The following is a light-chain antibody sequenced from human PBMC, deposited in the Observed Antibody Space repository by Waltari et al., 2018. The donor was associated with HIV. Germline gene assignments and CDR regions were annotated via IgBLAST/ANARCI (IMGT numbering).Light chain of an antibody. Sequence: DIQMTQSPSPLSASIANRVSITCRASHNVGTWLAWYQQKPGKAPSLLISKTSTLESGVPTNFSGSGSGTYFTLTISALRPDDFASYFCQQYSSFPITFGQGTKL. CDR3: QQYSSFPIT. J-gene: IGKJ2*01. CDR2: KTS. V-gene: IGKV1-5*03. CDR1: HNVGTW.